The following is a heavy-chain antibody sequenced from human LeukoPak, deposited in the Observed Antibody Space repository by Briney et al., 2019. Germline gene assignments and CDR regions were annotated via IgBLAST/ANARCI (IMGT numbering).Heavy chain of an antibody. CDR1: GGSISSSGYY. J-gene: IGHJ6*03. CDR2: IYYSGTT. D-gene: IGHD3-10*01. V-gene: IGHV4-39*01. CDR3: ARPHRGYYDYMDV. Sequence: SETLSLTCTVSGGSISSSGYYWGWIRQPPGKGLEWIGSIYYSGTTYYNPSLKSRVMISVDTSKNQFSLKLSSATAADTAVYYCARPHRGYYDYMDVWGKGTTVSVSS.